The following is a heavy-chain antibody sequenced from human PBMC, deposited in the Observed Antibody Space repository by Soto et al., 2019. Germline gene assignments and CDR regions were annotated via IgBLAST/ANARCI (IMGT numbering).Heavy chain of an antibody. Sequence: EVQLLESGGDLIQPGGSLRLSCAASGFTFSSNSFTWVRQSAGKGLEYVSGISIGGDKTWQADSVKGRFTVSRDNSKNTVYLQMNSLRVDDTAVYYCAKWDGYGDHWGQGTLVTVSS. V-gene: IGHV3-23*01. CDR1: GFTFSSNS. CDR2: ISIGGDKT. D-gene: IGHD5-12*01. CDR3: AKWDGYGDH. J-gene: IGHJ5*02.